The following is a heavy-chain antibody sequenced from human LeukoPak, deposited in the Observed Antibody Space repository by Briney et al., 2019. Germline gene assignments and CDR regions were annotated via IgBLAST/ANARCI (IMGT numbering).Heavy chain of an antibody. Sequence: GGSLRLSCAASGFTFDDSAMHWVRQAPGKGLEWVAVISYDGSNKYYADSVKGRFTISRDNSKNTLYLQMNSLRAEDTAVYYCAKPLPGSRGWFDPWGQGTLVTVSS. CDR3: AKPLPGSRGWFDP. D-gene: IGHD3-10*01. J-gene: IGHJ5*02. CDR2: ISYDGSNK. CDR1: GFTFDDSA. V-gene: IGHV3-30*18.